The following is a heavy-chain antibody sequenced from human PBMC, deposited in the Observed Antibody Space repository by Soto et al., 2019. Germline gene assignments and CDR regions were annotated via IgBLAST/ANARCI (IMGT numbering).Heavy chain of an antibody. Sequence: ASVKVSCKVSGYTLTELSMHWVRQAPGKGLEWMGGFDPEDGETIYAQKFQGRVTMTEDTSTDTAYMELSSLRSEDTAVYYCATGDPPGVDYDSSGYTIDYWGQGTLVTVSS. V-gene: IGHV1-24*01. J-gene: IGHJ4*02. D-gene: IGHD3-22*01. CDR2: FDPEDGET. CDR3: ATGDPPGVDYDSSGYTIDY. CDR1: GYTLTELS.